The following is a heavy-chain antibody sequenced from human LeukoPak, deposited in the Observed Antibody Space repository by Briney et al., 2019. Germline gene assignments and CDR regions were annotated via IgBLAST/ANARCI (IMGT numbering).Heavy chain of an antibody. CDR3: KGEDTAMATSFDY. CDR2: ISSSSSYI. V-gene: IGHV3-21*03. CDR1: GFTFSSYS. Sequence: GGSLRLSCAASGFTFSSYSMNWVRQAPGKGLEWVSSISSSSSYIYYADSVKGRFTISRDNAKNSLYLQMNSLRAEDTAVYYCKGEDTAMATSFDYWGQGTLVTVSS. D-gene: IGHD5-18*01. J-gene: IGHJ4*02.